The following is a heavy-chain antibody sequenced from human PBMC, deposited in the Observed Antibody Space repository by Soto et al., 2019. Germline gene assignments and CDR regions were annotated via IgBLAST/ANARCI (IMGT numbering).Heavy chain of an antibody. V-gene: IGHV1-18*01. CDR2: ISADSVNT. D-gene: IGHD2-8*01. J-gene: IGHJ4*02. Sequence: QVQLVQSGAEVKNPGASVKVSCRAGGYSFTTYGISWVRQAPGEGLEWMGWISADSVNTKSAQKFQDRLTITTDTSPSTADMELGSLRSDDTAIYYCAREYCTSESCYGSDYWGQGTLVTVSS. CDR1: GYSFTTYG. CDR3: AREYCTSESCYGSDY.